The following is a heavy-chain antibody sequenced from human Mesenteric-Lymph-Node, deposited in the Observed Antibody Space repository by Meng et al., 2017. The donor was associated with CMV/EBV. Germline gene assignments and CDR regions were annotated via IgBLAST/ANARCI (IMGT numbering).Heavy chain of an antibody. J-gene: IGHJ4*02. CDR3: GKSYYGSGSYYPAPDY. CDR1: GFTFSSFG. D-gene: IGHD3-10*01. V-gene: IGHV3-30*02. Sequence: GESLRLSCAASGFTFSSFGMHWVRQAPGKGLEWVAFIPYDGSSQDYANSVKGRFTISRDNSENMIYLQMNSLRAEDSAVYYCGKSYYGSGSYYPAPDYWGQGTLVTVSS. CDR2: IPYDGSSQ.